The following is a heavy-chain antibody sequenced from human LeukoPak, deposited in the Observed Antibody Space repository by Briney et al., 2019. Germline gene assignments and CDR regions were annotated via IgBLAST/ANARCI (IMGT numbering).Heavy chain of an antibody. D-gene: IGHD6-6*01. CDR3: ASDRPGGI. CDR1: GGSFSGYY. J-gene: IGHJ3*02. Sequence: SETLSLTCAVYGGSFSGYYWSWIRQPPGKGLEWIGYIYYSGSTNYNPSLKSRVTISVDTSKNQFSLKLSSVTAADTAVYYCASDRPGGIWGQGTMVTVSS. V-gene: IGHV4-59*01. CDR2: IYYSGST.